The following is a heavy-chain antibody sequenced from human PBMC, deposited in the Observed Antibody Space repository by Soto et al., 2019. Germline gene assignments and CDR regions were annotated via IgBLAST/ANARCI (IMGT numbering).Heavy chain of an antibody. V-gene: IGHV3-49*03. J-gene: IGHJ4*02. Sequence: TGGSLRLSCSASGFTFGDYAMSWFRQAPGKGLEWVAFIRNKAYGGTTEYAASVRGRFTISRDDSKSIAYLQMNSLKTEDTAVYYCTKGVRGYCTGSSCPRPDYWGRGTLVTVSS. CDR3: TKGVRGYCTGSSCPRPDY. CDR2: IRNKAYGGTT. D-gene: IGHD2-15*01. CDR1: GFTFGDYA.